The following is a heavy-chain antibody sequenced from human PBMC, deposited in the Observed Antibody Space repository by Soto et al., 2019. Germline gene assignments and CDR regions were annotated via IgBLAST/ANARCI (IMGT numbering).Heavy chain of an antibody. Sequence: GGSLRLSCAASGFTFSSYAMSWVRQAPGKGLEWVSVIYSGGSTYYADSVKGRFTISRDNSKNTLYLQMNSLRAEDTAVYYCASSDFWSGYWLDPWGQGTLVTVSS. CDR1: GFTFSSYA. D-gene: IGHD3-3*01. J-gene: IGHJ5*02. CDR3: ASSDFWSGYWLDP. CDR2: IYSGGST. V-gene: IGHV3-66*01.